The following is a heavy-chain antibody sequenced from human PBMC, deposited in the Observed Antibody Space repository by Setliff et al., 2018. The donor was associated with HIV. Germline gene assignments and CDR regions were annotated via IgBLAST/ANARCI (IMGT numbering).Heavy chain of an antibody. J-gene: IGHJ3*02. CDR3: AKAGYYDSSGSAGDAFDI. CDR1: GFSFSSHY. Sequence: GGSLRLSCITSGFSFSSHYMTWVRQAPGKGLEWVAFIRYDDSYKFYADSVKGRFTISRDNSKNTLYLQMNSLRADDTAVYYCAKAGYYDSSGSAGDAFDIWGQGTMVTVSS. D-gene: IGHD3-22*01. CDR2: IRYDDSYK. V-gene: IGHV3-30*02.